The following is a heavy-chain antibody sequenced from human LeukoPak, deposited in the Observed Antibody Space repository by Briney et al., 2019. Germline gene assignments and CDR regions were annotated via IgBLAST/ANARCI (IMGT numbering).Heavy chain of an antibody. Sequence: GGSLRLSCAASGFTFSSYWMSWVRQAPGKGLEWVANIKQDGSEKYYVDSVKGRFTISRDNAKNTLYLQMNSLRAEDTAVYYCVRGGIASAFDIWGQGTMVTVSS. CDR2: IKQDGSEK. J-gene: IGHJ3*02. CDR1: GFTFSSYW. V-gene: IGHV3-7*01. D-gene: IGHD6-13*01. CDR3: VRGGIASAFDI.